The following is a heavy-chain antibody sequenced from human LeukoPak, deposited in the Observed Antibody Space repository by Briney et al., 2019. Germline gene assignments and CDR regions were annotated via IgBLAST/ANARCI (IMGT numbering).Heavy chain of an antibody. CDR3: AELGITMIGGV. Sequence: GGTLRLSCAASGFTFSGYSMNWVRQAPGKGLEWVSYISSSGSTIYYADSVKGRFTISRDNAKNSLYLQMNSLRAEDTAVYYCAELGITMIGGVWGKGTTVTVSS. CDR2: ISSSGSTI. V-gene: IGHV3-48*04. J-gene: IGHJ6*04. CDR1: GFTFSGYS. D-gene: IGHD3-10*02.